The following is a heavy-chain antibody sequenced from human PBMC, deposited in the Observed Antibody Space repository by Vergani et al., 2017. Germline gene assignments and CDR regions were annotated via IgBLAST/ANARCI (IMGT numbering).Heavy chain of an antibody. D-gene: IGHD3-3*01. CDR1: GGSISSGGYY. V-gene: IGHV4-31*03. Sequence: QVQLQESGPGLVKPSQTLSLTCTVSGGSISSGGYYWSWIRQHPGKGLEWIGYIYYSGSTYYNPSIKSRVTISVDTSKNQFSLKLSSVTAADTAVYYCARGIGYDFWSGHRALDYWGQGTLVTVSS. J-gene: IGHJ4*02. CDR3: ARGIGYDFWSGHRALDY. CDR2: IYYSGST.